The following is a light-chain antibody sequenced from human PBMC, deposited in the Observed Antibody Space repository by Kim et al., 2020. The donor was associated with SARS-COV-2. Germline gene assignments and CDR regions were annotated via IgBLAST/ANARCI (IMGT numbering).Light chain of an antibody. CDR3: QAWDSSTHNYV. CDR2: QDN. J-gene: IGLJ1*01. Sequence: TARITCAGYKLEHKYVSWYQQKPGPSPVVVIYQDNQRPSGIPERFSGSNSGNTATLTISGTQAMDEADYYCQAWDSSTHNYVFGAGTKVTVL. CDR1: KLEHKY. V-gene: IGLV3-1*01.